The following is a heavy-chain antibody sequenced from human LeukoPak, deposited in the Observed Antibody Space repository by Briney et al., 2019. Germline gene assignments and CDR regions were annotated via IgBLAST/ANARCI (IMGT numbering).Heavy chain of an antibody. CDR3: ARDLAWGGY. J-gene: IGHJ4*02. D-gene: IGHD3-3*01. CDR1: GLTFSIYT. V-gene: IGHV3-21*01. CDR2: ITSSSSSI. Sequence: PGGSLRLSCVASGLTFSIYTMSWVRQAPGKGLEWVSSITSSSSSIYSADSVKGRLTISRDNAKNSLYLEMNSLRDEDTAVYYCARDLAWGGYWGQGTLVTVSS.